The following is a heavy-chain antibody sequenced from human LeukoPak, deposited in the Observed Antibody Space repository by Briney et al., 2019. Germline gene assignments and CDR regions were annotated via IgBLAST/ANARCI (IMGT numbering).Heavy chain of an antibody. CDR2: ISSSSSYI. CDR3: AGDLAMGSCYSCG. V-gene: IGHV3-21*01. D-gene: IGHD2-15*01. Sequence: GGSLRLSCAASGFTFSSYSMNWVRQAPGKGLEWVSSISSSSSYIYYADSVKGRFTISRDNAKNSLYLQMNSLRAEDTAVYYSAGDLAMGSCYSCGWGQGTLVTVSS. J-gene: IGHJ4*02. CDR1: GFTFSSYS.